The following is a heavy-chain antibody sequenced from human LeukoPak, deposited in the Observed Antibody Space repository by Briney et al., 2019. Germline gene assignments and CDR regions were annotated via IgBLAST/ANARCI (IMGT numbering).Heavy chain of an antibody. D-gene: IGHD6-13*01. CDR2: IRNKAYGGTT. J-gene: IGHJ4*02. CDR3: TRQYSSSWVIDY. V-gene: IGHV3-49*04. CDR1: GFTFGDYA. Sequence: GGSLRLSCTTSGFTFGDYALTWVRQAPGRGLEWVGFIRNKAYGGTTEYAASVKGRFTISRDDSKGIAFLQMNSLTTEDTAVYYCTRQYSSSWVIDYWGQGTLVTVSS.